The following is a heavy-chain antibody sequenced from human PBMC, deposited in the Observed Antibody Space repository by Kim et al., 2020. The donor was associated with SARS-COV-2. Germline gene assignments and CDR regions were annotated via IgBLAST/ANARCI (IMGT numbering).Heavy chain of an antibody. CDR2: IYYSGST. J-gene: IGHJ5*02. Sequence: SETLSLTCTVSGGSISSGGYYWSWIRQHPGKGLEWIGYIYYSGSTYYNPSLKSRVTISVDTSKNQFSLKLSSVTAADTAVYYCARGASITLFGVVILGGAFDPWGQGTLFTVSS. CDR1: GGSISSGGYY. CDR3: ARGASITLFGVVILGGAFDP. D-gene: IGHD3-3*01. V-gene: IGHV4-31*03.